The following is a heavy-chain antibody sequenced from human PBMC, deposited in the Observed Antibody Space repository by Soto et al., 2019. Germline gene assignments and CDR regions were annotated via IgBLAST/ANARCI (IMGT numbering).Heavy chain of an antibody. V-gene: IGHV3-23*01. J-gene: IGHJ5*02. D-gene: IGHD6-13*01. Sequence: EVQLLESGGGLVQPGGSLRLSCAASGFTFSSYAMSWVRQAPGKGLEWVSAISGSGGSTYYADSVKGRFTISRDNSKNTLYLQMHSLRAEDTAVYYCAKAPSYSSGWYTSWFDPWGQGSLVAVSS. CDR3: AKAPSYSSGWYTSWFDP. CDR2: ISGSGGST. CDR1: GFTFSSYA.